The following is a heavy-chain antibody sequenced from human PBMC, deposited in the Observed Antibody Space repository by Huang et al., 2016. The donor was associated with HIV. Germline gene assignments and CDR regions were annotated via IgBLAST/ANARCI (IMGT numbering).Heavy chain of an antibody. CDR1: GYRFRSNW. V-gene: IGHV5-51*01. Sequence: EVQLVQSGAEVKKPGESLTISCKGSGYRFRSNWIGWVRQMPGKVLEWLGIIYPGDYDTRYSPSFQGQVTSAAEKSINTAYLQWSSLKASDTARYYCARLIGSPSFYYGLDVWGQGTTVTVSS. CDR3: ARLIGSPSFYYGLDV. D-gene: IGHD3-10*01. CDR2: IYPGDYDT. J-gene: IGHJ6*02.